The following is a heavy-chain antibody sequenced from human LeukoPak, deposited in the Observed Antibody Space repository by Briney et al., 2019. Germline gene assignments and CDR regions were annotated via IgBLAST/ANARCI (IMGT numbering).Heavy chain of an antibody. J-gene: IGHJ4*02. CDR1: GFSIGTTGEG. V-gene: IGHV2-5*02. CDR3: AHRRSTAAGANTFDY. Sequence: QSGPTLVKPTQTLMLTCTFSGFSIGTTGEGVGWTRQPPGKALEWLGVIYWDDDQRYSPSLKNRLTITKDTSKNQVVLRMTNMDPVDTATYFCAHRRSTAAGANTFDYWGPGILVPVPS. CDR2: IYWDDDQ. D-gene: IGHD6-25*01.